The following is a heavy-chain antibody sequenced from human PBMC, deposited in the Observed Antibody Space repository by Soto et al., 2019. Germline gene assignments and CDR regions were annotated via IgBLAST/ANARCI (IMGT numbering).Heavy chain of an antibody. J-gene: IGHJ4*02. CDR3: AKRKEIGTHFFDS. V-gene: IGHV3-13*01. Sequence: GGSLRLSCEASGFTFSGFDMHWVRQPTGKGLEWVSSIGTAGDTYYAVSVKGRFTISRDNAKNSLSLQMNSLRAGDMAVYFCAKRKEIGTHFFDSWGQGTPVPVYS. D-gene: IGHD6-13*01. CDR2: IGTAGDT. CDR1: GFTFSGFD.